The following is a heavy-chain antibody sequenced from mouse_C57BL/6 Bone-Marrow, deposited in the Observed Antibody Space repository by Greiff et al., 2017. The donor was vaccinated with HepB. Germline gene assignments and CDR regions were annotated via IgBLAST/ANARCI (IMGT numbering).Heavy chain of an antibody. V-gene: IGHV5-17*01. CDR2: ISSCSSTI. J-gene: IGHJ2*01. CDR3: ARSYFDY. CDR1: GFTFSDYG. Sequence: EVQRVESGGGLVKPGGSLKLSCAASGFTFSDYGMHWVRQAPEKGLEWVAYISSCSSTIYYADTVKGRFTISRDNAKNTLFLHMTSLSSEDTAMDYCARSYFDYWGQGTTLTVSS.